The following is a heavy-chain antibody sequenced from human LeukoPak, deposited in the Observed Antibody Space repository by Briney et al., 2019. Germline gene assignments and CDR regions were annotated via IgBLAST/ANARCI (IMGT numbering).Heavy chain of an antibody. CDR1: GGSISSGAYV. V-gene: IGHV4-31*03. CDR2: IYYSGTT. J-gene: IGHJ4*02. Sequence: PSQTLSLTCTVSGGSISSGAYVWSWIRPHPGEGLEWIGFIYYSGTTYYNPSLKSRLTLSKDTSKNHFSLTLSSVTAADTAVYYCARAHGSGGDYFDYWGQGTLVTVSS. CDR3: ARAHGSGGDYFDY. D-gene: IGHD5-12*01.